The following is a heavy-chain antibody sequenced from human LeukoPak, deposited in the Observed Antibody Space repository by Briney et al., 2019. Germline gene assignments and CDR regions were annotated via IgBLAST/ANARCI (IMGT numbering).Heavy chain of an antibody. D-gene: IGHD3-22*01. CDR3: ARQTTYYYDSSGYYYFDY. CDR2: INHSGST. Sequence: SETLSLTCAVYGGSFSGYYWSWIRQPPGKGLEWIGEINHSGSTNYNPSLKSRVTISVDTSKNQFSLKLSSVTAADTAVYYCARQTTYYYDSSGYYYFDYWGQGTLVTVSS. J-gene: IGHJ4*02. CDR1: GGSFSGYY. V-gene: IGHV4-34*01.